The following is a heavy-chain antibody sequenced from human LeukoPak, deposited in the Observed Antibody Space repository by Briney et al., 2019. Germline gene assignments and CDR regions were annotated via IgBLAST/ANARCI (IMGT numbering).Heavy chain of an antibody. J-gene: IGHJ6*02. Sequence: ASVKVSCKASGCTFTTYAIRWVRQAPGQGLEWMGWISAYNGNTHYAQKVQGRVTMTTDTSTSTAYMELRSLRSDDTAVYYCARDQGRYCISTSCHGMDVWGHGTTVTVSS. CDR2: ISAYNGNT. V-gene: IGHV1-18*01. D-gene: IGHD2-2*01. CDR1: GCTFTTYA. CDR3: ARDQGRYCISTSCHGMDV.